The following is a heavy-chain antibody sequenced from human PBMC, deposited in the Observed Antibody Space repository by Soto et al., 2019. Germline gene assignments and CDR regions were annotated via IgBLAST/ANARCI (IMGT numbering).Heavy chain of an antibody. CDR3: AREVDKDVGGLGFYDALDI. D-gene: IGHD5-12*01. V-gene: IGHV4-59*01. Sequence: SETLSLTCTISGGSISNYYWTWIRQTPGKGLEWIGYVYYSGNTNYNPSLKSRVSISVDMSKNQFFLELSSVTAADTAMYYCAREVDKDVGGLGFYDALDIWGPGTKFTVSS. CDR1: GGSISNYY. CDR2: VYYSGNT. J-gene: IGHJ3*02.